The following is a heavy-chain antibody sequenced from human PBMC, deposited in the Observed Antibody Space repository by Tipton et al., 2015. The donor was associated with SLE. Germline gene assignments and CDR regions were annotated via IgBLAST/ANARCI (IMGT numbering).Heavy chain of an antibody. CDR2: VYYSGST. CDR1: GDSVSSSSYY. CDR3: ARRTTVTTAGWWFFDL. Sequence: TLSLTCIVSGDSVSSSSYYWGWIRLPPGKGLEWIGSVYYSGSTYYNPSLKSRVAISIDSSKNQFSLKLTSVTAADTAVYYCARRTTVTTAGWWFFDLWGRGTLVTVSS. V-gene: IGHV4-39*07. J-gene: IGHJ2*01. D-gene: IGHD4-17*01.